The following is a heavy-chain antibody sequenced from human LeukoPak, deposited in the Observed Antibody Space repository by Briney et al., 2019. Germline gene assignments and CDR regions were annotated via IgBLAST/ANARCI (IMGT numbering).Heavy chain of an antibody. J-gene: IGHJ4*02. V-gene: IGHV3-74*01. Sequence: PGGSLRLSCAASGFTFSAYWMHWVRQVPGKGLVWVSRINDDGRYTVYADSVKGRFTISRDNAKNSLYLQMNSLRAEDTAVYYCARDYGGSSPFDYWGQGTLVTVSS. D-gene: IGHD4-23*01. CDR2: INDDGRYT. CDR1: GFTFSAYW. CDR3: ARDYGGSSPFDY.